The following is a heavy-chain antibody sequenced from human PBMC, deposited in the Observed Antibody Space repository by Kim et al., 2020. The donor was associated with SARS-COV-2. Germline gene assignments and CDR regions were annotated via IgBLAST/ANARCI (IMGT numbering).Heavy chain of an antibody. D-gene: IGHD6-13*01. Sequence: PTLKSRVTISVDTSKNQFSLKLSSVTAADTAVYYCARHGKSSSWYRVVDYWGQGTLVTVSS. CDR3: ARHGKSSSWYRVVDY. J-gene: IGHJ4*02. V-gene: IGHV4-39*01.